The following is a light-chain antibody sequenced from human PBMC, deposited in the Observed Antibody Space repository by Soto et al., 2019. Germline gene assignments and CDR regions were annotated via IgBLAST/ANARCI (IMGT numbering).Light chain of an antibody. Sequence: QSVLTQPASVSGSPGQSITTSCTGTSSDVGGYNYVSWYQQHPGKAPKFMIYDVSSRPSGVSNRFSGSKSGNTASLTISGLQAEDEADYYCCSYTTSNTRQIVFGTGTRSPS. J-gene: IGLJ1*01. CDR2: DVS. CDR3: CSYTTSNTRQIV. V-gene: IGLV2-14*03. CDR1: SSDVGGYNY.